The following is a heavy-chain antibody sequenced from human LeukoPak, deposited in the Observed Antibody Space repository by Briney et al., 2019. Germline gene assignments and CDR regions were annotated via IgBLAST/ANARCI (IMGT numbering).Heavy chain of an antibody. V-gene: IGHV3-23*01. J-gene: IGHJ4*02. Sequence: GGSLRLSCAASGFTFSSFAMNWVRQAPGKVLEWVSTISASATYYADSVKGRFTISRDNTKNRLYLQIDSLRAEDSALYYCARWTINYYDSSTYYGDYWGRGTRLTVSS. CDR2: ISASAT. D-gene: IGHD3-22*01. CDR3: ARWTINYYDSSTYYGDY. CDR1: GFTFSSFA.